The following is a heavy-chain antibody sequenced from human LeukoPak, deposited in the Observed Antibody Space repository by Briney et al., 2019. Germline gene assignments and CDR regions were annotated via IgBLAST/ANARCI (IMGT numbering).Heavy chain of an antibody. CDR3: ARDQDWAFDY. Sequence: GGSLRLSCAASGFTFSSYSMNWVRQAPGKGLEWVSSISSSSSYIYYADSVKGRFATSRDNAKNSLYLQINNVGADDTAVYYCARDQDWAFDYWGQGTLVTVSS. J-gene: IGHJ4*02. CDR2: ISSSSSYI. CDR1: GFTFSSYS. V-gene: IGHV3-21*06. D-gene: IGHD3/OR15-3a*01.